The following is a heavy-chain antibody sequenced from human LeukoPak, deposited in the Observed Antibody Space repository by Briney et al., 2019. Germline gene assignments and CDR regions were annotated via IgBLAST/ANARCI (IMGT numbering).Heavy chain of an antibody. J-gene: IGHJ3*02. CDR2: IKSKSDGGTI. V-gene: IGHV3-15*01. CDR1: GFTFSNAW. CDR3: TTGRAFDI. Sequence: PGGSLRLSCAGSGFTFSNAWMNWVRQAPGKGLEWVGRIKSKSDGGTIDYAAPVKGTFIISRDDSKNTVYLQMNSLKTEDTALYYCTTGRAFDIWGQGTMVTVSS.